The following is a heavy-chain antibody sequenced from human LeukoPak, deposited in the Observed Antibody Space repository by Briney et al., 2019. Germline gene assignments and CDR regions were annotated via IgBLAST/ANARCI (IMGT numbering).Heavy chain of an antibody. V-gene: IGHV3-7*01. CDR2: IKQDGSDK. Sequence: GGSLRLSCAASGFSFSVYWMSWVRQTPGKGLQWVANIKQDGSDKNYVDSVRGRFTISRDSAKNSLFLQMDSLRAEDTAVYYCARDRAWNYFDYWGQGTLVTVSS. CDR3: ARDRAWNYFDY. CDR1: GFSFSVYW. J-gene: IGHJ4*02. D-gene: IGHD3-3*01.